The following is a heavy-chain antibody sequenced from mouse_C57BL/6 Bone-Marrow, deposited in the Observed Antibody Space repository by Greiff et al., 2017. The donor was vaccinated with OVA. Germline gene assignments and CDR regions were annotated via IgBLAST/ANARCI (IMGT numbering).Heavy chain of an antibody. CDR2: IDPENGDT. CDR1: GFNIKDDY. D-gene: IGHD1-3*01. CDR3: AREWEEYYFDY. Sequence: VQLQQSGAELVRPGASVKLSCTASGFNIKDDYMHWVQQRPEQGLEWIGWIDPENGDTEYASKFQGKATITADTSSNTAYLQLSSLTSEDSAVYYCAREWEEYYFDYWGQGTTLTVSS. J-gene: IGHJ2*01. V-gene: IGHV14-4*01.